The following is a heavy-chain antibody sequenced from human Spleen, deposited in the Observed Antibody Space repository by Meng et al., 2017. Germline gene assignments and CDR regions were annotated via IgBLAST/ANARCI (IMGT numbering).Heavy chain of an antibody. J-gene: IGHJ3*02. CDR2: IYHSGST. V-gene: IGHV4-38-2*02. D-gene: IGHD6-19*01. Sequence: GSLRLSCTVSGYSISSGYYWGWIRQPPGKGLEWIGSIYHSGSTYYNPSLKRRVTISVDTSKNQFSLKLSSVTAADTAVYYCARGTVAGPDDAFDIWGQGTMVTVSS. CDR3: ARGTVAGPDDAFDI. CDR1: GYSISSGYY.